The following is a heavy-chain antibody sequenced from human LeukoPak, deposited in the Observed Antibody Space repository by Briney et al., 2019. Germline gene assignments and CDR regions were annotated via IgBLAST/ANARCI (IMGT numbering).Heavy chain of an antibody. CDR3: ARDGFWSGGSIDY. CDR2: IIPILGTA. Sequence: SVKVSCKASGGTFSSYAISWVRQAPGQGLEWVGRIIPILGTANYAQKFQGRVTITTDESTSTAYMELSSLRSEDTAVYYCARDGFWSGGSIDYWGQGTLVTVSS. CDR1: GGTFSSYA. J-gene: IGHJ4*02. D-gene: IGHD3-3*01. V-gene: IGHV1-69*11.